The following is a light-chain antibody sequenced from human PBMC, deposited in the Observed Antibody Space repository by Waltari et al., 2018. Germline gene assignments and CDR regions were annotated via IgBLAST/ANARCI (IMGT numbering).Light chain of an antibody. CDR1: SSNIGAGYD. Sequence: QSVLAQPPSVSAAPGQRVTVSCTGSSSNIGAGYDVHWYQQLPVTAPKLLIYAYAQRPPGVPDRCSGCKSGSSASLAITGLQADDEAEYYCQSYDSSLGGYVFGTGTKVTVL. J-gene: IGLJ1*01. CDR3: QSYDSSLGGYV. V-gene: IGLV1-40*01. CDR2: AYA.